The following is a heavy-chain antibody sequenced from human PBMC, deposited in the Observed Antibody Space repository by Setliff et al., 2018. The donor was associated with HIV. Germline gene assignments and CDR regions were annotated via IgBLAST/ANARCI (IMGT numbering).Heavy chain of an antibody. D-gene: IGHD3-22*01. CDR2: IYYSGST. CDR1: GGSISSSSYY. CDR3: AREERRNSPRITMIVVPREAQRPFDY. V-gene: IGHV4-39*07. J-gene: IGHJ4*02. Sequence: SETLSLTCTVSGGSISSSSYYWGWIRQPPGKGLEWIGSIYYSGSTYYNPSLKSRVTISVDTSKNQFSLKLSSVTAADTAVYYGAREERRNSPRITMIVVPREAQRPFDYWGQGTLVTVSS.